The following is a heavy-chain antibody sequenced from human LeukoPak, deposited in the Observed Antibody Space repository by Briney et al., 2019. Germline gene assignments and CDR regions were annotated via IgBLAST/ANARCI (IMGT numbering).Heavy chain of an antibody. V-gene: IGHV4-59*01. CDR3: TRGAGWLIDY. CDR1: DDSISDYY. Sequence: SETLSLTCTVSDDSISDYYRGWIRQPPGKGLEWIGYFYNSGRSTCNPSLKSRVTISADTSKNHFSLKLNSVTTADTAVYYCTRGAGWLIDYWGQGILVTVSS. J-gene: IGHJ4*02. CDR2: FYNSGRS. D-gene: IGHD3-16*01.